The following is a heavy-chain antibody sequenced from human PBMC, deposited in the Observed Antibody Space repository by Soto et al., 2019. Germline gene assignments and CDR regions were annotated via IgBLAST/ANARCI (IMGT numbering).Heavy chain of an antibody. J-gene: IGHJ6*02. CDR3: AREIRETVRTPHYYYGVDV. V-gene: IGHV3-13*01. D-gene: IGHD1-1*01. CDR2: IGTIGDT. CDR1: GFTFSRFD. Sequence: EVQLVESGGRLVQPGGSLRLSCTASGFTFSRFDMHWVRQATGKGLEWVSAIGTIGDTYYSDSVKGRFTISREDAENSLYLQMNSLTAGDTAVYYCAREIRETVRTPHYYYGVDVWGQGTTVIVSS.